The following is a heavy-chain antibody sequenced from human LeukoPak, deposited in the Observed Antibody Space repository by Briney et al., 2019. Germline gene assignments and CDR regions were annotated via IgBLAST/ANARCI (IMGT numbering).Heavy chain of an antibody. CDR2: IYYSGST. CDR1: GGSISSSNW. D-gene: IGHD1-26*01. V-gene: IGHV4-4*02. J-gene: IGHJ2*01. Sequence: MASGTLSLTCAVSGGSISSSNWWSWVRQPPGKGLEWIGYIYYSGSTYYNPSLKSRVTISVDTSKNQFSLKLSSVTAADTAVYYCARGSGYWYFDLWGRGTLVTVSS. CDR3: ARGSGYWYFDL.